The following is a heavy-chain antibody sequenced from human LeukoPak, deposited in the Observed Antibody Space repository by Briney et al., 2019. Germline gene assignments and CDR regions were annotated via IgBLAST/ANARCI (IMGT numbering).Heavy chain of an antibody. D-gene: IGHD4-23*01. CDR1: GFTFGNYA. Sequence: GGSLRLSCTASGFTFGNYAMSWVRQAPGKGLEWVGFIRSKAYGGATEYAASVKGRFTISRDDSKSIAYLQMNSLKTEDTAVYYCTFDYGGNTGYFQHWGQGTLVTVSS. CDR2: IRSKAYGGAT. CDR3: TFDYGGNTGYFQH. J-gene: IGHJ1*01. V-gene: IGHV3-49*04.